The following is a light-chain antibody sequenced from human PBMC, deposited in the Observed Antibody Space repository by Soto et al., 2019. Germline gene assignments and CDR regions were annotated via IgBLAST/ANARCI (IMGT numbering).Light chain of an antibody. CDR2: GAS. CDR1: QSVSTD. CDR3: QQYNEWPLT. J-gene: IGKJ4*01. V-gene: IGKV3-15*01. Sequence: EIVMTQSPATLSVSPGERASLSCRASQSVSTDLACYQQKPAQAPRLLIYGASTRATGIPARFSGGGSGTEFTLTISSLQSADFAVYYCQQYNEWPLTFGGGTKVDIK.